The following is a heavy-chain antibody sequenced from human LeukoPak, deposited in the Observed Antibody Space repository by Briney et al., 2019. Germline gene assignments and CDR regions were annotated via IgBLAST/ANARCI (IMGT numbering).Heavy chain of an antibody. CDR3: ASAYGGNSGPYDY. Sequence: ASVKVSCKASGGTFSSYAISWVRQAPGQGLERMGRIIPILGIANYAQKFQGRVTITADKSTSTAYMELSSLRSEDTAVYYCASAYGGNSGPYDYWGQGTLVTVSS. D-gene: IGHD4-23*01. V-gene: IGHV1-69*04. CDR1: GGTFSSYA. CDR2: IIPILGIA. J-gene: IGHJ4*02.